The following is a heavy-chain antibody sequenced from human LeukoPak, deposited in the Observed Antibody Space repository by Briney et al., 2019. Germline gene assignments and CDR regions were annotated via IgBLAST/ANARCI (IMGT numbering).Heavy chain of an antibody. CDR3: ARASGYLDY. D-gene: IGHD1-26*01. V-gene: IGHV3-64*02. CDR1: GFSFSSYA. CDR2: IGSNERNT. J-gene: IGHJ4*02. Sequence: PGGSLRLSCAASGFSFSSYAMHWVRQAPGKGLEYVSAIGSNERNTYYADTVKGRFTISRDNSKNTLYLQMDSLRAEDMAVYYCARASGYLDYWGQGTLVTVSS.